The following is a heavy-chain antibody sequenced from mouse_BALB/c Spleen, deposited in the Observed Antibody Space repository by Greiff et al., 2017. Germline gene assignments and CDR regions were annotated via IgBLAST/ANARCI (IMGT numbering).Heavy chain of an antibody. J-gene: IGHJ4*01. D-gene: IGHD1-3*01. CDR1: GYTFTSYW. CDR2: INPSTGYT. Sequence: VQLQQSGAELAKPGASVKMSCKASGYTFTSYWMHWVKQRPGQGLEWIGYINPSTGYTEYNQKFKDKATLTADKSSSTAYMLLSSLTSEDSAVYYCAWGKGAMDYWGQGTSVTVSS. V-gene: IGHV1-7*01. CDR3: AWGKGAMDY.